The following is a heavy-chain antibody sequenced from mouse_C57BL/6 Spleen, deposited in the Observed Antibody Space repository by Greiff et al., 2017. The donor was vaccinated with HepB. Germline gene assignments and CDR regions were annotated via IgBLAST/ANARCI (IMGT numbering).Heavy chain of an antibody. D-gene: IGHD2-5*01. J-gene: IGHJ4*01. V-gene: IGHV14-4*01. CDR1: GFNIKDDY. Sequence: EVQLQQSGAELVRPGASVKLSCTASGFNIKDDYMHWVKQRPEQGLEWIGWIDPENGDTEYASKFQGKATITADTSSNTAYLQLSSLTSGDTAVYYCTRGIYSNYGAMDYWGQGTSVTVSS. CDR2: IDPENGDT. CDR3: TRGIYSNYGAMDY.